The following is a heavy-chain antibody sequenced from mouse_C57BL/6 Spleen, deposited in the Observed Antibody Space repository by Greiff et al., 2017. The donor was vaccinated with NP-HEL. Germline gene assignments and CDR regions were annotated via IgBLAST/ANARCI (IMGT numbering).Heavy chain of an antibody. CDR2: INPSTGGT. J-gene: IGHJ1*03. V-gene: IGHV1-42*01. CDR3: ARSALITTVVAPHWYFDV. CDR1: GYSFTGYY. Sequence: VQLQQSGPELVKPGASVKISCKASGYSFTGYYMNWVKQSPEKSLEWIGEINPSTGGTTYNQKFKAKATLTVDKSSSTAYMQLKSLTSEDSAVYYCARSALITTVVAPHWYFDVWGTGTTVTVSS. D-gene: IGHD1-1*01.